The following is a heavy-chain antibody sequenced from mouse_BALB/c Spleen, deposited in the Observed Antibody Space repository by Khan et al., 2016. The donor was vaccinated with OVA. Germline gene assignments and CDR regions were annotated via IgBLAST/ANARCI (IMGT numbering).Heavy chain of an antibody. V-gene: IGHV2-6-5*01. CDR1: GFSLTDYA. Sequence: QVQLKQSGPGLVAPSQSLSITCTVSGFSLTDYAVSWIRQPPGKGLEWLGVLWAGGSKYYNSVLKSRLSIRKDNSKSQVFLKVNSLQTVDTAMYYCAKDPPYYSLDYWGQGTSVTVSS. J-gene: IGHJ4*01. CDR2: LWAGGSK. CDR3: AKDPPYYSLDY.